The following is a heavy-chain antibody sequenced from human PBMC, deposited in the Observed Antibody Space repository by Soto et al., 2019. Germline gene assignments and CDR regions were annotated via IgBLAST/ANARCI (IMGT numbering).Heavy chain of an antibody. D-gene: IGHD2-8*01. Sequence: PGGSLRLSCAASGFSFSNYAMSWVRQAPGKGLEWVSGISGSGGRADCADSVKGRFTISRDNSKNTLYLQMNSLRAEDTAVYYCAKAFSCTNGVCFYFDSWGQGTLVTVSS. J-gene: IGHJ4*02. CDR3: AKAFSCTNGVCFYFDS. V-gene: IGHV3-23*01. CDR2: ISGSGGRA. CDR1: GFSFSNYA.